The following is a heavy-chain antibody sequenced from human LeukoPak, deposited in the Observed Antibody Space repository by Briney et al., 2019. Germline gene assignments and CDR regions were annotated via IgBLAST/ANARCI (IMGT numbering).Heavy chain of an antibody. D-gene: IGHD2-15*01. Sequence: GGSLRLSCAASGFTFSSNWMSWVRQAPGRGLEWVANIKQDGSEKYSVDSVKGRFTISRDNAKSSLYLQMNSLRAEDTAVYYCARVVVVVAATWFDPWGQGTLVTVSS. V-gene: IGHV3-7*03. CDR1: GFTFSSNW. CDR3: ARVVVVVAATWFDP. J-gene: IGHJ5*02. CDR2: IKQDGSEK.